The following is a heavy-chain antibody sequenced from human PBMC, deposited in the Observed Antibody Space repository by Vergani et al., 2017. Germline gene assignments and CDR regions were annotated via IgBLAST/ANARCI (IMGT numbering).Heavy chain of an antibody. Sequence: EVQLLESGGGLVQPGGSLRLSCAASGFTFSSYAMTWVRQAPGKGLEWVSVISSGGDNTYYADSVKGRFTISRDNSKNTLYLQMNGLRAEDTAVYYCAKDTLYDYLWGNYRYSPTYFDYWGQGTLVTVSS. D-gene: IGHD3-16*02. CDR2: ISSGGDNT. V-gene: IGHV3-23*01. CDR1: GFTFSSYA. J-gene: IGHJ4*02. CDR3: AKDTLYDYLWGNYRYSPTYFDY.